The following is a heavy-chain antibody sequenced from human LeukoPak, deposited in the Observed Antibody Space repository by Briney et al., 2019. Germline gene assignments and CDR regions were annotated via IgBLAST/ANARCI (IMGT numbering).Heavy chain of an antibody. CDR2: ISAYNGDT. CDR1: GYTFTTYG. CDR3: ARALRIAADWFDP. V-gene: IGHV1-18*01. J-gene: IGHJ5*02. Sequence: ASVKVSCKASGYTFTTYGITWVRQAPGQGLEWMGWISAYNGDTSYAQNLQDRVTMATDTSTSTAYVELRSLISDDTAVYYCARALRIAADWFDPWGQGTLVTVSS. D-gene: IGHD6-13*01.